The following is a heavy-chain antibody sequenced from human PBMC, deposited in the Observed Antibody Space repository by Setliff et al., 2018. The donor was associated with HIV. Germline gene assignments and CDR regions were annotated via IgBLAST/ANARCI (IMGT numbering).Heavy chain of an antibody. Sequence: GGSLRLSCAASGLIFSSYEMNWVRQAPGKGLEWISFIGGHGSIIHYADSVKGRFTISRDNAKNSVYLQMHSLRAEDTAVYFCAAVPWGHSSLIIDHWGQGTPVTVS. J-gene: IGHJ4*02. D-gene: IGHD3-16*01. V-gene: IGHV3-48*03. CDR2: IGGHGSII. CDR1: GLIFSSYE. CDR3: AAVPWGHSSLIIDH.